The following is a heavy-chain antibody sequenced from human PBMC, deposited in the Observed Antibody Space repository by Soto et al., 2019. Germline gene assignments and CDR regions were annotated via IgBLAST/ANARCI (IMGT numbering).Heavy chain of an antibody. Sequence: GGSLRLSCAASGFTFDDYAMHWVRQAPGKGLEWVSGISWNSGSIGYADSVKGRFTISRDNAKNSLYLQMNSLRAEDTALYYCAKAKRGGYSYEMYFDYWGQGTLVTVSS. CDR2: ISWNSGSI. CDR3: AKAKRGGYSYEMYFDY. CDR1: GFTFDDYA. J-gene: IGHJ4*02. D-gene: IGHD5-18*01. V-gene: IGHV3-9*01.